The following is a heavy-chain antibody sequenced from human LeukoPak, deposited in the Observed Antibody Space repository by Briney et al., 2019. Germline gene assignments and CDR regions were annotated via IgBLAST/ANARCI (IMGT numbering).Heavy chain of an antibody. CDR3: TTDDGSGSYKWGALDY. CDR1: GFTFSNAW. J-gene: IGHJ4*02. D-gene: IGHD3-10*01. Sequence: PGGSLRLSCAASGFTFSNAWMSWVRQAPGKGLEWVGRIKSRTDGGTTDYAAPVKGRFTISRDDSKNTLYLQMNSLKTEDTAVYYCTTDDGSGSYKWGALDYWGQGTLVTVSS. V-gene: IGHV3-15*01. CDR2: IKSRTDGGTT.